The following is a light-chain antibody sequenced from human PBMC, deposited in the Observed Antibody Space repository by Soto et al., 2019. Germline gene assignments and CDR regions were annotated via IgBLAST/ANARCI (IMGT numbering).Light chain of an antibody. CDR1: QSVSTD. V-gene: IGKV3-15*01. J-gene: IGKJ1*01. CDR2: GAS. Sequence: EIVMTQSPATLSVSLGERATLSCRASQSVSTDLAWYQQKPGQAPRLLIFGASTRATGIPARFSGSGSGTEFILTISSLQSEYSAVYYCHQYNYWPPETFGQGTKVEIK. CDR3: HQYNYWPPET.